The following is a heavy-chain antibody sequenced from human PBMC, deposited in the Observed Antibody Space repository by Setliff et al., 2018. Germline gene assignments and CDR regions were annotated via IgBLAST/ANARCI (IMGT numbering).Heavy chain of an antibody. Sequence: SETLSLTCAVSGYSISSGHYWGWIRQPPGKGLEWIGNIYHSGSTYYNPSLKSRVTISVDTSKNQFSLKLTSVTAADTAVYYCARHGLQFLEWLSAFDYWGQGTLVTVSS. CDR2: IYHSGST. D-gene: IGHD3-3*01. V-gene: IGHV4-38-2*01. CDR3: ARHGLQFLEWLSAFDY. J-gene: IGHJ4*02. CDR1: GYSISSGHY.